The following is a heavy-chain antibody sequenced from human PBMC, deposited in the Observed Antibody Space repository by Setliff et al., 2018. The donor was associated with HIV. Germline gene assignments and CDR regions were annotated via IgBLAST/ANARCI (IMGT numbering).Heavy chain of an antibody. CDR3: MYGGRTATTH. CDR2: IDDSGSI. Sequence: SETLSLTCAVYTESLTRYDWAWIRQSPEKGLEWIGEIDDSGSIIYNPSLQSRVTMSVDTSKNQFSVKLTSVTAADTAVYYCMYGGRTATTHWGQGTLVTVS. V-gene: IGHV4-34*03. D-gene: IGHD4-17*01. J-gene: IGHJ4*02. CDR1: TESLTRYD.